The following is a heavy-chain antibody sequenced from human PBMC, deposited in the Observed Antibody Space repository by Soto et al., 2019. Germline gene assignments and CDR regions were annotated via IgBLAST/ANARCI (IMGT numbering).Heavy chain of an antibody. V-gene: IGHV3-66*01. CDR2: IYSGGST. CDR3: ARDVGV. CDR1: GFTVSNNY. Sequence: EVQLVESGGGLVQPVGSLRLSCAASGFTVSNNYMSWVRQAPGKVLEWVSVIYSGGSTYYADSVKGRFTISRDNSKNTLYLQITSLRAEDTAVDYCARDVGVWGRGTTVTGSS. J-gene: IGHJ6*04.